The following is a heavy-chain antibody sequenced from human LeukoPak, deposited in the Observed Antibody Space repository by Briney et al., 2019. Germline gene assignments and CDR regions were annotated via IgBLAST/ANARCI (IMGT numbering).Heavy chain of an antibody. CDR2: VNPNSGGT. J-gene: IGHJ6*02. Sequence: ASVKVSCTASGYTFTGPYIHWVRQAPGQGLEWMGRVNPNSGGTDYAKKFQGRVTMTRDTSISTANVELSSLTSDDTAVYYCAREFTGNDFSYYHLDVWGQGTTVTVSS. V-gene: IGHV1-2*06. D-gene: IGHD1-1*01. CDR3: AREFTGNDFSYYHLDV. CDR1: GYTFTGPY.